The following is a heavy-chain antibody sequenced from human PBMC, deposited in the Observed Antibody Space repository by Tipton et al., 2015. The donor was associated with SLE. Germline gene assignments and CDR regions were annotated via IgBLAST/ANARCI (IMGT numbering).Heavy chain of an antibody. J-gene: IGHJ6*02. D-gene: IGHD5-18*01. Sequence: SLRLSCAASGFTFSSYSMNWVRQAPGKGLEWVSYISSSSTIYYADSVKGRFTISRDNAKNSLYLQMNSLRAEDTAVYYCAREYSYGYGGGYYYYYGMDVWGQGTTVTVSS. CDR3: AREYSYGYGGGYYYYYGMDV. CDR1: GFTFSSYS. V-gene: IGHV3-48*01. CDR2: ISSSSTI.